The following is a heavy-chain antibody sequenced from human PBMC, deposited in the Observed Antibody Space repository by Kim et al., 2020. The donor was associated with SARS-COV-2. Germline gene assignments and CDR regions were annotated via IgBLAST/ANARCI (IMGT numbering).Heavy chain of an antibody. CDR2: IYHSGST. D-gene: IGHD2-15*01. J-gene: IGHJ4*02. V-gene: IGHV4-38-2*02. CDR1: GYSISSGYY. CDR3: ARVVPIVVVVAYFDY. Sequence: SETLSLTCTVSGYSISSGYYWGWIRQPPGKGLEWIGSIYHSGSTYYNPSLKSRVTISVDTSKNQFSLKLSSVTAADTAVYYCARVVPIVVVVAYFDYWGQGTLVTVSS.